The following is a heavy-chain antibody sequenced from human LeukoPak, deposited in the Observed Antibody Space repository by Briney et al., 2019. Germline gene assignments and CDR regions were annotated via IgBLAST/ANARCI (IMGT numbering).Heavy chain of an antibody. CDR3: ARDADWGYDAFDI. Sequence: SQTLSLTCAISGDSVSVNSDVWNWIRQSPSRGLEWLGRTYYKSKWYNDYAVSVKSRITISPDTSKNQFSLQLNSVTPGDTAVYYCARDADWGYDAFDIWGQGTMVTVSS. CDR1: GDSVSVNSDV. CDR2: TYYKSKWYN. V-gene: IGHV6-1*01. J-gene: IGHJ3*02. D-gene: IGHD7-27*01.